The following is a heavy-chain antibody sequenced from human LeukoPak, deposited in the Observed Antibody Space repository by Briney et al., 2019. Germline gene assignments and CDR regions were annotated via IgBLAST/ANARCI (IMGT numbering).Heavy chain of an antibody. CDR2: ITYSGST. V-gene: IGHV4-34*01. J-gene: IGHJ4*02. Sequence: SGTLSLTCAVYGGSFSGYYWSWFRQPPGKGLEWIGQITYSGSTKYNPSLKSRVTISVDTSKNQFSLKLNSITAADTAIYWCTRGVGATPEFWGQGTLVTVSS. CDR3: TRGVGATPEF. D-gene: IGHD1-26*01. CDR1: GGSFSGYY.